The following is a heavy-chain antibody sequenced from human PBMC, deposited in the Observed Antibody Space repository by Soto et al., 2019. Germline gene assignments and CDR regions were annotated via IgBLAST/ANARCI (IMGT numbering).Heavy chain of an antibody. CDR2: ISYDGDNK. V-gene: IGHV3-30*18. CDR1: GFMFNYYG. Sequence: TGGSLRLSCEASGFMFNYYGMHWVRQSPGKGLDWVAVISYDGDNKYYAQSVKGRFTISRDNSKNTLFLHMDSLRREDTAVYHCVKGDLDTAVVNSPDAFDFWGQGTMVTVS. J-gene: IGHJ3*01. CDR3: VKGDLDTAVVNSPDAFDF. D-gene: IGHD5-18*01.